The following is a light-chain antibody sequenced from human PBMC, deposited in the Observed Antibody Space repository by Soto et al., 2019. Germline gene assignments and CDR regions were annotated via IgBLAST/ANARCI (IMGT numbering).Light chain of an antibody. Sequence: QSALTQPPSASGTPGQRVTISCSGSSSNIGSNYVYWYQQLPRTAPKLLIYRNNQRPSGVPDRFSGSKSGTSASLAISGLRSEDEADYYCAAWDDSLSVLFGGGTKLTVL. CDR1: SSNIGSNY. J-gene: IGLJ3*02. CDR3: AAWDDSLSVL. V-gene: IGLV1-47*01. CDR2: RNN.